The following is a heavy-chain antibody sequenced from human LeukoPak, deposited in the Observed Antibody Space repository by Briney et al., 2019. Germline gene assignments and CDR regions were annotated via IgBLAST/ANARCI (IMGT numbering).Heavy chain of an antibody. Sequence: ASVTVSCKASGYTFTCYYMHWVRQAPGQGLEWMGCINPNSGGTNYAQKFQGRVTMTRDTSINKAYMALNKLSADETAVYYGERRRREGIGGERQLGLDYWGQGTLVTVSS. CDR3: ERRRREGIGGERQLGLDY. J-gene: IGHJ4*02. CDR2: INPNSGGT. D-gene: IGHD5-18*01. CDR1: GYTFTCYY. V-gene: IGHV1-2*02.